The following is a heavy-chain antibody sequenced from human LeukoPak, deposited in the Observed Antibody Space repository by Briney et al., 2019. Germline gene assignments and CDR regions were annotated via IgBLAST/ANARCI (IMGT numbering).Heavy chain of an antibody. CDR2: ISYDGSNK. CDR3: ARVRAVDTPLDY. J-gene: IGHJ4*02. D-gene: IGHD6-19*01. Sequence: GGSLRLSCAASGFTFSSYAMHWVRQAPGKGLEWVAVISYDGSNKYYADSVKGRFTISRDNSKNTVYLQMNSLRAEDTAVYYCARVRAVDTPLDYWGQGTLVTVSS. V-gene: IGHV3-30-3*01. CDR1: GFTFSSYA.